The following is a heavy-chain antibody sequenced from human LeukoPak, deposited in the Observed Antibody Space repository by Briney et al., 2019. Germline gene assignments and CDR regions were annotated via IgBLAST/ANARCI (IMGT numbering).Heavy chain of an antibody. J-gene: IGHJ6*03. V-gene: IGHV3-7*03. CDR2: IKQDGSEK. CDR1: RFTFSSYW. Sequence: PGGSLRLSCAASRFTFSSYWMTWVRQAPGKGLEWVGNIKQDGSEKKYVDSVKGRFTISRDNAKNSLYLQMNSLRAEDTALYYCARSALRIYYYYYMDVWGKGTTVTVSS. D-gene: IGHD5-12*01. CDR3: ARSALRIYYYYYMDV.